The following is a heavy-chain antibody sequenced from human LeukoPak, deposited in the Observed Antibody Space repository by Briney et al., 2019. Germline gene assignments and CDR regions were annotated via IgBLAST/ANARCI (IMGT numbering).Heavy chain of an antibody. V-gene: IGHV4-4*07. D-gene: IGHD6-13*01. Sequence: SETLSLTCTVSGGSISSYYWSWIRQPAGKGLEWIGRIYTSGSTNYNPSLKSRVTMSVDTSKNQFSLKLSSVTAADTAVYYCARGRGPRLSSSWYDEYYFDYWGQGTLVTVSS. J-gene: IGHJ4*02. CDR1: GGSISSYY. CDR3: ARGRGPRLSSSWYDEYYFDY. CDR2: IYTSGST.